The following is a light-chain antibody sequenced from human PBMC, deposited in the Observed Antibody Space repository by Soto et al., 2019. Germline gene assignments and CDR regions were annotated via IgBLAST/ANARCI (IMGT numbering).Light chain of an antibody. Sequence: QSALTQPASVSGSPGQSITISCSGTSSNIGGYNVVSWYQQHPGKAPKVIVYEGIKRPSGVSDRFSGSTSGSTASLTISGLQAEDEAEYYCASWDVSLSGLYVFGTGTKLTVL. CDR1: SSNIGGYNV. CDR2: EGI. V-gene: IGLV2-23*01. CDR3: ASWDVSLSGLYV. J-gene: IGLJ1*01.